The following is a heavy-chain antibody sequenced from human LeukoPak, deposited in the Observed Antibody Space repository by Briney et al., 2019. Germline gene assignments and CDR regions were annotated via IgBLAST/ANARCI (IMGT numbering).Heavy chain of an antibody. CDR1: GGSFSGYY. CDR3: ARGSGSYYFSSLFFDY. J-gene: IGHJ4*02. CDR2: IYYSGST. V-gene: IGHV4-59*01. D-gene: IGHD1-26*01. Sequence: SETLSLTCAVYGGSFSGYYWSWIRQPPGKGLEWIGYIYYSGSTNYNPSLKSRVTISVDTSKNQFSLKLSSVTAADTAVYYCARGSGSYYFSSLFFDYWGQGTLVTVSS.